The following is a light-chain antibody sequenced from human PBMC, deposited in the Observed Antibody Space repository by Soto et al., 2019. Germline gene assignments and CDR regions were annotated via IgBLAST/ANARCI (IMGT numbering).Light chain of an antibody. CDR3: TAWDDSLNGGV. J-gene: IGLJ3*02. CDR2: SNN. V-gene: IGLV1-44*01. Sequence: QAVVTQPPSASGTPGQRVTISCSGSSSNIGSNSANWYQQLPGTAPKLLIYSNNQRPSGVPDRFSGSKSGTSASLAISGLQSEDEADYYCTAWDDSLNGGVFGGGTKLTVL. CDR1: SSNIGSNS.